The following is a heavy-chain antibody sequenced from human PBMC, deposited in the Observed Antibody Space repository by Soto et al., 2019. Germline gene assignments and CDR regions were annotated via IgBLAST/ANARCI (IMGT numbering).Heavy chain of an antibody. CDR3: GAKHSYHYCVDV. CDR2: IAYDGSYK. V-gene: IGHV3-30*03. J-gene: IGHJ6*02. Sequence: PXGSLRRTCAGAGFTFTSYALHWFRQAPGKGPEWVTFIAYDGSYKYYADSVMSRSTSSRDNSKSTLYLQMNTLRPENMSGEYCGAKHSYHYCVDVWGQGTTVTVSS. CDR1: GFTFTSYA. D-gene: IGHD1-26*01.